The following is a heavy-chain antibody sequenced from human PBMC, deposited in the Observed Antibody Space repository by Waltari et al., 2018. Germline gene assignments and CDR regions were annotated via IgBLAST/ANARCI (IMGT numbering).Heavy chain of an antibody. D-gene: IGHD3-22*01. CDR1: GYTFTGYS. Sequence: QVQLVQSGPGVKKPGASVKVSCKASGYTFTGYSMHWVRQAPGQGLEWMGWINPNSGGTNYAQKFQGWVTMTRDTSISTAYMELSRLRSDDTAVYYCAREYYDSSGYYDYWGQGTLVTVSS. CDR3: AREYYDSSGYYDY. CDR2: INPNSGGT. J-gene: IGHJ4*02. V-gene: IGHV1-2*04.